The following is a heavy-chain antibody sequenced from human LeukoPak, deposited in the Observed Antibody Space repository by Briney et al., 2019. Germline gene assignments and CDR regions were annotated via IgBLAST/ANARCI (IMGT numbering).Heavy chain of an antibody. CDR2: IYYSGST. J-gene: IGHJ4*02. V-gene: IGHV4-59*12. Sequence: SETLSLTCTVSGGSISSYYWSWIRQPPGKGLEWIGDIYYSGSTNYNPSLKSRVTISVDTSKNQFSLRLSSVTAADTAVYYCARALNPLPGTYYFDYWGQGTLVTVSS. D-gene: IGHD2-15*01. CDR1: GGSISSYY. CDR3: ARALNPLPGTYYFDY.